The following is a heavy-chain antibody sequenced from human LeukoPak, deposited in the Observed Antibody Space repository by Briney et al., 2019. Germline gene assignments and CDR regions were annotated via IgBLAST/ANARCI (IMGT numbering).Heavy chain of an antibody. D-gene: IGHD6-19*01. V-gene: IGHV1-8*03. CDR2: MNPNSGNT. Sequence: ASVKVSCKASGYTSTSYDINWVRQATGQGLEWMGWMNPNSGNTGYAQKFQGRVTITRNTSISTAYMELSSLRSEDTAVYYCARGRGVAGTGKFDYWGQGTLVTVSS. CDR3: ARGRGVAGTGKFDY. CDR1: GYTSTSYD. J-gene: IGHJ4*02.